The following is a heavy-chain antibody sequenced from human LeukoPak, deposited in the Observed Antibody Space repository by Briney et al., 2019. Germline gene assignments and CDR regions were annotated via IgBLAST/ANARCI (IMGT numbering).Heavy chain of an antibody. V-gene: IGHV4-4*07. CDR3: ARELRSYYYYYYMDV. D-gene: IGHD1-26*01. Sequence: SETLSLTCTVSGGSISSYYWSWIRQPAGKGLEWIGRIYTSGSTNYNPSLKSRVTMSVDTSKNQFSLKLSSVTAADTAVYYCARELRSYYYYYYMDVWGKGTTVTISS. J-gene: IGHJ6*03. CDR2: IYTSGST. CDR1: GGSISSYY.